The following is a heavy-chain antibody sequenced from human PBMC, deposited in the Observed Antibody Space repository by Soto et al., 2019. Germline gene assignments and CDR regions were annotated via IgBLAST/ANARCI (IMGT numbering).Heavy chain of an antibody. CDR3: ARGRSSWYYYGMDV. Sequence: GGSLRLSCAASGFTFSSYGMHWVRQAPGKGLEWVAVISYDGSNKYYADSVKGRFTISRDNSKNTLYLQMNSLRAEDTAVYYCARGRSSWYYYGMDVWGQGTTVTVSS. J-gene: IGHJ6*02. D-gene: IGHD6-13*01. CDR2: ISYDGSNK. V-gene: IGHV3-30*03. CDR1: GFTFSSYG.